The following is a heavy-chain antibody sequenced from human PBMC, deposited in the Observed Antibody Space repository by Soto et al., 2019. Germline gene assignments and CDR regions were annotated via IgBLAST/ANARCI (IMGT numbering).Heavy chain of an antibody. CDR1: GFTFSSYA. CDR2: ISGSGGST. D-gene: IGHD3-3*01. CDR3: AKAYYDFWSAPFDP. Sequence: GGSLRLSCAASGFTFSSYAMSWVRQAPGKGREWVSAISGSGGSTYYADSVKGRFTISRDNSKNTLYLQMNSLRAEDTAVYYCAKAYYDFWSAPFDPWGQGTLVTVSS. J-gene: IGHJ5*02. V-gene: IGHV3-23*01.